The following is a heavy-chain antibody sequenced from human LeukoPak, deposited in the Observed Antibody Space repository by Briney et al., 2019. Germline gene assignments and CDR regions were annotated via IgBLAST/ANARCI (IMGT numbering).Heavy chain of an antibody. CDR3: AKDLYYYDSSGYYHLTNMVSSPDY. D-gene: IGHD3-22*01. J-gene: IGHJ4*02. Sequence: GGSLRLSCAASGFTFSSYGMHWVRQAPGKGLEWVAVISYDGSNKYYADSVKGRFTISRDNSKNTLYLQMNSLRAEDTAVYYCAKDLYYYDSSGYYHLTNMVSSPDYWGQGTLVTVSS. V-gene: IGHV3-30*18. CDR1: GFTFSSYG. CDR2: ISYDGSNK.